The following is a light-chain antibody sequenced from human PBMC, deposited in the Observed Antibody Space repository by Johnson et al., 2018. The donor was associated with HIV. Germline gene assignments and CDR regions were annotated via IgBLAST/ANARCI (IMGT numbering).Light chain of an antibody. CDR3: ATCDNSLRV. V-gene: IGLV1-51*02. CDR1: SSNIGNNY. CDR2: ETT. J-gene: IGLJ1*01. Sequence: QSVLTQPPSVSAAPGQNVTISCSGSSSNIGNNYISWYQQLPGTAPKLLIYETTKRPSGIPDRFSGSRSGTSATLGITGLQTGDEADYYCATCDNSLRVFGTGTKVPVL.